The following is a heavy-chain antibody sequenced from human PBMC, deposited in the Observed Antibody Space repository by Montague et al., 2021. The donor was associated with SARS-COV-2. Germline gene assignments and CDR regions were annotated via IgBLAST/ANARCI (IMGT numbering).Heavy chain of an antibody. J-gene: IGHJ3*02. D-gene: IGHD3-9*01. Sequence: SETLSLTCAVYGGSFSNYYWTWIRQSPGKRLEWIGEINHTGSTNYNPSLKSRVTISVDTSKNQFSLKLSSVTAADTAVYYCARTGLGAYDILTGYTVNAFDMWGQGTMVTVSS. V-gene: IGHV4-34*01. CDR3: ARTGLGAYDILTGYTVNAFDM. CDR2: INHTGST. CDR1: GGSFSNYY.